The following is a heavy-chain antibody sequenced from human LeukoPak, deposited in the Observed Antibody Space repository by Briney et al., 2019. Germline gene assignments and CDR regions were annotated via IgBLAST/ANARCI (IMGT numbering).Heavy chain of an antibody. CDR1: GGSISSGSYY. V-gene: IGHV4-61*02. D-gene: IGHD6-13*01. CDR2: IYTSGST. Sequence: SEILSLTCTVSGGSISSGSYYWSWIRQPAGKGLEWIGRIYTSGSTNYNPSLKSRVTISVDTSKNQFSLKLSSVTAADTAVYYCASQSSGSSWDGGFDPWGQGTLVTVSS. J-gene: IGHJ5*02. CDR3: ASQSSGSSWDGGFDP.